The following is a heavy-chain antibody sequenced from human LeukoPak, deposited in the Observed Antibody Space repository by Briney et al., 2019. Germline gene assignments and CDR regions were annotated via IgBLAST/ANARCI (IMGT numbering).Heavy chain of an antibody. CDR1: GGSFSGYY. V-gene: IGHV4-34*01. D-gene: IGHD2-2*01. Sequence: PSETLSLTCAVYGGSFSGYYWSWIRQPPGKGLEWIGEINHTGSTNYNPSLKGRVTISVDTSKNQFSLKLSSVTAADTAMYYCARGEAGYCSSTSCYGFRWFDPWGQGTLVTVSS. J-gene: IGHJ5*02. CDR3: ARGEAGYCSSTSCYGFRWFDP. CDR2: INHTGST.